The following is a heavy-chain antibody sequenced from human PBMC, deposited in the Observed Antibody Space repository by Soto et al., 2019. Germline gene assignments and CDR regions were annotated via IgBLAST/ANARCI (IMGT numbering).Heavy chain of an antibody. CDR3: AASPYDFWSGYFSGYYGMDV. J-gene: IGHJ6*02. V-gene: IGHV1-18*01. Sequence: ASVKVSCKASGYTFTSYGISWVRQAPGQGLEWMGWISAYNGNTNYAQKLQGRVTMTTDTSTSTAYMKLRSLRSDDTAVYYCAASPYDFWSGYFSGYYGMDVWGQGTTVTVSS. CDR2: ISAYNGNT. CDR1: GYTFTSYG. D-gene: IGHD3-3*01.